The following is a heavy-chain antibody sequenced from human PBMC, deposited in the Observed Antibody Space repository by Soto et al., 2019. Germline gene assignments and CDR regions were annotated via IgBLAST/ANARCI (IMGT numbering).Heavy chain of an antibody. D-gene: IGHD5-12*01. CDR2: IYYSGST. V-gene: IGHV4-31*03. J-gene: IGHJ4*02. CDR1: GGSISSCGYY. CDR3: ARGPEYSAYDYYFDY. Sequence: SETLSLTCTVSGGSISSCGYYWSWIRQHPGKGLEWIGYIYYSGSTYYNPSLKSRVTISVDTSKNQFSLKLSSVTAADTAVYYCARGPEYSAYDYYFDYWGQGTLVTVSS.